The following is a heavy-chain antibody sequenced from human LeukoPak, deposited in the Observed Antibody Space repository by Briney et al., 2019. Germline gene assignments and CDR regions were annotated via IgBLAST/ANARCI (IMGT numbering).Heavy chain of an antibody. V-gene: IGHV1-2*02. CDR1: GFTFSSYA. D-gene: IGHD2-2*01. CDR2: INPNSGGT. Sequence: GGSLRLSCAASGFTFSSYAMHWVRQAPGQGLEWMGWINPNSGGTNYAQKFQGRVTMTRDTSISTAYMELSRLRSDDTAVYYCARDMIVVVPAAMPVRGFDPWGQGTLVTVSS. J-gene: IGHJ5*02. CDR3: ARDMIVVVPAAMPVRGFDP.